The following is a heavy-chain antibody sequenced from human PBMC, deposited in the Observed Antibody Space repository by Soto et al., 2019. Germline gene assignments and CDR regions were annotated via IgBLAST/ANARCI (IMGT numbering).Heavy chain of an antibody. J-gene: IGHJ6*02. Sequence: PGGSLRLSCAASGFTFSSYAMHWVRQAPGKGLEWVAVISYDGSNKYYADSVKGRFTISRDNSKNTLYLQMNSLRAEDTAVYYCARDHGDFWSGQFGGMDVWGQGTTVTVSS. CDR1: GFTFSSYA. D-gene: IGHD3-3*01. V-gene: IGHV3-30-3*01. CDR3: ARDHGDFWSGQFGGMDV. CDR2: ISYDGSNK.